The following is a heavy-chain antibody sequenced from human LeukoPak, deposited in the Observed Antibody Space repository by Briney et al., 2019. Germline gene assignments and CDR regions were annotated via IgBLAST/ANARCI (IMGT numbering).Heavy chain of an antibody. Sequence: ASVKVSCKASGYTFISYDINWVRQATGQGLEWMGWMNPNSGNTGYAQKFQGRVTMTRNTSISTAYMELSSLRSEDTAVYYCARGRLRLERRRDWFDPWGQGTLVTVSS. D-gene: IGHD1-1*01. J-gene: IGHJ5*02. CDR1: GYTFISYD. CDR3: ARGRLRLERRRDWFDP. V-gene: IGHV1-8*01. CDR2: MNPNSGNT.